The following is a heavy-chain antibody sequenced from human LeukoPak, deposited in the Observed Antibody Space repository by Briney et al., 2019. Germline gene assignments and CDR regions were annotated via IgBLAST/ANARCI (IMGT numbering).Heavy chain of an antibody. CDR3: ARVSESGNSDY. Sequence: PGRSLRLSCAASGFSFTSYGMHWVRQAPGKGLEWVEVIWYDGTNKHYADSVKGRYTISRDTSNNMLYLQMNSLRAEDTAVYYCARVSESGNSDYWGQGTLVTVSS. V-gene: IGHV3-33*01. CDR2: IWYDGTNK. CDR1: GFSFTSYG. J-gene: IGHJ4*02. D-gene: IGHD4-23*01.